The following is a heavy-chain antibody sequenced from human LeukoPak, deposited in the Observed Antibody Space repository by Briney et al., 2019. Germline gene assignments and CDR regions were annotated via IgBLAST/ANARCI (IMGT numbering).Heavy chain of an antibody. D-gene: IGHD6-13*01. CDR2: IWDGGSNK. CDR3: ARTQYLAAGTNPRAYYFDY. V-gene: IGHV3-33*01. CDR1: GFTFSSSG. J-gene: IGHJ4*02. Sequence: PGRSLRLSCAASGFTFSSSGMRWVRQAPGKGLEWVAVIWDGGSNKYYADSVKGRFTISRDNSKNTLYMKMNSLRAEYTAVYYCARTQYLAAGTNPRAYYFDYWGQGTLVTVSS.